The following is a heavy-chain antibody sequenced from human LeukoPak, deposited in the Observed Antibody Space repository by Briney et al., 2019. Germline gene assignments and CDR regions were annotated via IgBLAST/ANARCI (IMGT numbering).Heavy chain of an antibody. Sequence: ASVKVSCKASGYTFTSYAMHWVRQAPGQRLEWMGWINAGNGNTKYSQKFQGRVTITRDTSASTAYMELSSLRSDDTAVYYCARAAAAGTSHDAFDIWGQGTMVTVSS. D-gene: IGHD6-13*01. J-gene: IGHJ3*02. CDR2: INAGNGNT. CDR1: GYTFTSYA. V-gene: IGHV1-3*01. CDR3: ARAAAAGTSHDAFDI.